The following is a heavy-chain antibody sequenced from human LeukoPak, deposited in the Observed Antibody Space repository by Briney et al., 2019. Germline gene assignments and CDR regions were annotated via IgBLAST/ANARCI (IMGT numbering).Heavy chain of an antibody. CDR1: GFTFYSYA. Sequence: GGSLRLSCAASGFTFYSYAMTWVRQAPGKGLEWVSALGTNGDSTFYADSVKGRFTISRDNSKNTLYLQTDSLTAEDTAVYYCAKVHEGNTMSPEYWGQGTLVTVSS. CDR3: AKVHEGNTMSPEY. CDR2: LGTNGDST. V-gene: IGHV3-23*01. D-gene: IGHD3-3*01. J-gene: IGHJ4*02.